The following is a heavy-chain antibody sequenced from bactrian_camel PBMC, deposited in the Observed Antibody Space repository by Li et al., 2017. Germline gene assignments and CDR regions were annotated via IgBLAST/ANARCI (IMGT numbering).Heavy chain of an antibody. CDR3: AAAKGLPDLLRGGYLSARSYNY. J-gene: IGHJ4*01. Sequence: HVQLVESGGGSVEAGGSLRLSCATSSVVFSDNCFAWFRLAPGREREGVAHIDKSGVEAYADSVEGRFTISHDNAKNTLYLQMNSLKPEDTAIYYCAAAKGLPDLLRGGYLSARSYNYWGRGTQVTVS. D-gene: IGHD3*01. CDR2: IDKSGVE. CDR1: SVVFSDNC. V-gene: IGHV3S53*01.